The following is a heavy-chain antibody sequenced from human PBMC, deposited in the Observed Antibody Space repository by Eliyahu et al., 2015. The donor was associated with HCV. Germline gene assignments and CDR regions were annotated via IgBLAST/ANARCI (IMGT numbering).Heavy chain of an antibody. D-gene: IGHD3-10*01. V-gene: IGHV2-26*01. CDR3: ARIPKGRGSYYEDFFDV. J-gene: IGHJ4*02. Sequence: QVTLTESGPVLVKSTETLTLTCXVSELSLSETXMGVSWIRQPPGKALEWLAHIFSADEKWFLTSLKNRVTISRDTSKSLVVLTMTNMDPVDTATYFCARIPKGRGSYYEDFFDVWGQGIRVTVSS. CDR2: IFSADEK. CDR1: ELSLSETXMG.